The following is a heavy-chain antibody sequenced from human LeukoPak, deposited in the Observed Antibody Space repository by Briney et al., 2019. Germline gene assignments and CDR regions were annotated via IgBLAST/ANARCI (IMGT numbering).Heavy chain of an antibody. V-gene: IGHV1-18*01. D-gene: IGHD1-1*01. J-gene: IGHJ4*02. CDR2: ISAYNGNT. Sequence: ASVKVSCKASGYTFTSYGISWVRQAPGQGLEWMGWISAYNGNTNYAQKLQGRVTMTTDTSTSTAYVELRSLRSDDTAVYYGAREGRGGWNDTGLDYWGQGTLVTVSS. CDR3: AREGRGGWNDTGLDY. CDR1: GYTFTSYG.